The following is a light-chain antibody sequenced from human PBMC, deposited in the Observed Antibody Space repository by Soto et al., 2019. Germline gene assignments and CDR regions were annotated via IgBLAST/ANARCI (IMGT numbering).Light chain of an antibody. Sequence: QSVLTQPASVSGSPGQSITISCTGTSSDVGGYNYVSWYQQHPGTAPKLMIYDVSNRPSGVSNRSSDSKSGYTASLTISGLQAEDEAYYYSSSYTSISTPVFGGGTKLTVL. CDR2: DVS. CDR3: SSYTSISTPV. V-gene: IGLV2-14*01. J-gene: IGLJ2*01. CDR1: SSDVGGYNY.